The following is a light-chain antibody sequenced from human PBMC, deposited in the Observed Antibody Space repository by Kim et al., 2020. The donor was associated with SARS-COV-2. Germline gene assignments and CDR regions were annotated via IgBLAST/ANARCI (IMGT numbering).Light chain of an antibody. CDR1: SSDVGAYNY. CDR3: SSFTSSDTYV. Sequence: GQSVAISCTGTSSDVGAYNYVSWYQQHPGKAPKLMIYDVVKRPSGVSDRFSGSKSGNTASLTISGLQADDEADYYCSSFTSSDTYVFGTGTKVTVL. CDR2: DVV. V-gene: IGLV2-14*03. J-gene: IGLJ1*01.